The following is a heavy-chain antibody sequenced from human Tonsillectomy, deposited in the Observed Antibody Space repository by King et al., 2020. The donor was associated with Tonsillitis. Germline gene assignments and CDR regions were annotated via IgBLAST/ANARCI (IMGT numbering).Heavy chain of an antibody. CDR3: AKDHYYDFWSGYLFDY. CDR1: GFTFSSYA. Sequence: VQLVESGGGLVQPGGSLRLSCAASGFTFSSYAMSWVRQAPGKGLEWVSAISGSGGSTYYADSVKGRFTISRDNSKNTLCLQMNSLRAEDTAVYYCAKDHYYDFWSGYLFDYWGQGTLVTVSS. D-gene: IGHD3-3*01. CDR2: ISGSGGST. J-gene: IGHJ4*02. V-gene: IGHV3-23*04.